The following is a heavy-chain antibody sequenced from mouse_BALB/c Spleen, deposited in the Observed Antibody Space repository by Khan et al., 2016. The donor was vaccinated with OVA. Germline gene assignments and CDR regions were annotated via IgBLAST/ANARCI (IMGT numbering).Heavy chain of an antibody. CDR1: DFNIKDTY. CDR3: ATGAWFAY. D-gene: IGHD4-1*01. V-gene: IGHV14-3*02. CDR2: IDPANGNT. Sequence: VQLKQSGAELVKPGASVKLSCTASDFNIKDTYMHWVKQRPEQGLEWIGRIDPANGNTKYDPKFQGKATITADTSSNTAYLQLSSLTSEDTAVYYCATGAWFAYWGQGTLVTVSA. J-gene: IGHJ3*01.